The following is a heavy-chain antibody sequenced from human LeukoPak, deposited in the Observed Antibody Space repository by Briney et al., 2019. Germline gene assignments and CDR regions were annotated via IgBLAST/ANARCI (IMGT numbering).Heavy chain of an antibody. D-gene: IGHD3-10*01. Sequence: GGSLRLSCAMSGFTFTNNAMTWVRQAPGKGLEWVSTIGGGDVEIHYADSVKGRFTISRDNAKNTLYLQMNSLRADDTAVYCCARGPQFSYGSGTYYNGLFDDWGQGTLVTVSS. CDR3: ARGPQFSYGSGTYYNGLFDD. J-gene: IGHJ4*02. CDR2: IGGGDVEI. V-gene: IGHV3-23*01. CDR1: GFTFTNNA.